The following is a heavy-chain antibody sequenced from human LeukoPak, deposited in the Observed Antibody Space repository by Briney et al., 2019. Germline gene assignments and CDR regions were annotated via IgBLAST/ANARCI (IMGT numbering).Heavy chain of an antibody. CDR1: GFTFSTYW. CDR3: ARNVYRTFDS. J-gene: IGHJ4*02. V-gene: IGHV3-7*01. Sequence: GGSLRLSCAASGFTFSTYWMSWVRQAPGKGLEWVANIKQDGSEKYYVDSVKDRFTITRDNAKNSLYLQMNSLRVEDTAVYYCARNVYRTFDSWDQGTLVTVSS. D-gene: IGHD1-14*01. CDR2: IKQDGSEK.